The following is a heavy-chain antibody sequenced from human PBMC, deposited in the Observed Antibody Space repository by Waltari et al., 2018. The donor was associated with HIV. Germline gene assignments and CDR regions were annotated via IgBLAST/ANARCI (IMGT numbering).Heavy chain of an antibody. CDR3: ARFDYDSKVDY. CDR2: ISSCSSYI. Sequence: EVQQVESGGGMVKQGGSLSLSLTASGFTSSRDRMTCVRQPPGKGLQCVSSISSCSSYIDYADSVKGRFTISRDNANNSLYLQMNSLRAEDTAVYYCARFDYDSKVDYWGQGTLVTVSS. J-gene: IGHJ4*02. D-gene: IGHD3-22*01. V-gene: IGHV3-21*01. CDR1: GFTSSRDR.